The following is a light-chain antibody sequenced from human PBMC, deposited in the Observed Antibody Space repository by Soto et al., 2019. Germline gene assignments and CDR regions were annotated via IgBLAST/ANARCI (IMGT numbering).Light chain of an antibody. CDR3: NSYVGNNNFV. J-gene: IGLJ1*01. V-gene: IGLV2-8*01. Sequence: QSVLTQPPSASGSPGQSVTISCTGTSSDVGGYNYVSWYQQHPGKAPKLMIYEVSKRPSGVPDRFSGSKSGNTASLTVSGLQAEDEADYYCNSYVGNNNFVFGTGTKATVL. CDR2: EVS. CDR1: SSDVGGYNY.